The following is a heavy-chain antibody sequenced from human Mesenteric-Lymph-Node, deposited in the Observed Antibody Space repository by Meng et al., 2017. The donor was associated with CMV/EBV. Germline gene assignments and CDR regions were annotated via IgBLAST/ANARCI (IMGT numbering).Heavy chain of an antibody. D-gene: IGHD3-16*02. J-gene: IGHJ4*02. CDR3: AKTLDEDVWGSNRPFDY. Sequence: GESLKISCAASGFTFSSYAMSWVRQAPGKGLEWVSAISGSGGSTYYADSVKGRFTISRDNSKNTLYLQMNSLRAEDTAVYYCAKTLDEDVWGSNRPFDYWGQGTLVTVSS. CDR2: ISGSGGST. V-gene: IGHV3-23*01. CDR1: GFTFSSYA.